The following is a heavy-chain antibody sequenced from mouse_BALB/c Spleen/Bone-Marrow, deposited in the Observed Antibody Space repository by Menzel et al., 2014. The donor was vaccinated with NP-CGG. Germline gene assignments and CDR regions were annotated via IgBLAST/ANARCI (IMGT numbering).Heavy chain of an antibody. Sequence: QVQLQQSGAELARPGASVKMSCKASGYTFDYYTVQWVKQRPGQGLEWIGYINPSSGYTNYNQKFKDKATLTADKSSSTAYMQLSSLTSEDSAVYYCAREVYGSWFDYWGQGTLVTVSA. CDR3: AREVYGSWFDY. V-gene: IGHV1-4*01. J-gene: IGHJ3*01. CDR2: INPSSGYT. D-gene: IGHD2-2*01. CDR1: GYTFDYYT.